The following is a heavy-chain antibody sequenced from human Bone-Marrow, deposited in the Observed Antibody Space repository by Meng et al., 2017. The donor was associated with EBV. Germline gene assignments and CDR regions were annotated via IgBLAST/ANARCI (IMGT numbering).Heavy chain of an antibody. D-gene: IGHD6-13*01. CDR3: ASGSTAAGTDY. CDR1: GGSISSGGYY. CDR2: IYYSGST. J-gene: IGHJ4*02. V-gene: IGHV4-30-4*01. Sequence: QVPRPEPGTRPVKPSQTLSLTCDVSGGSISSGGYYWSWIRQPPGKGLEWIGYIYYSGSTYYNPSLKSRVTISVDTSKNPFSLKLSSVTAADTAVYSCASGSTAAGTDYWGQGTLVTVSS.